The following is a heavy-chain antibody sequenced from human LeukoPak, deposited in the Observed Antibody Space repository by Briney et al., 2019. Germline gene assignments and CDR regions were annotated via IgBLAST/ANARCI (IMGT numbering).Heavy chain of an antibody. J-gene: IGHJ4*02. Sequence: GGSLRPSCAAPGFTFSNYAMTWVRQAPGKGLEWVSDISGSDETAYYADSVKGRFTVSRDNSKNTLYLQMNSLRPEDTALYYCAKDRVTSILGILDDWGQGTLVTVSS. V-gene: IGHV3-23*01. D-gene: IGHD4-23*01. CDR1: GFTFSNYA. CDR2: ISGSDETA. CDR3: AKDRVTSILGILDD.